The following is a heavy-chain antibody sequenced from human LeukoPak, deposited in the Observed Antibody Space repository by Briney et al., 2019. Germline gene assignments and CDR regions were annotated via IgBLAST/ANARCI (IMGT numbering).Heavy chain of an antibody. Sequence: ALVKVSCKASGYTFTGYYMHWVRQAPGQGLEWMGWINPNSGGTNYAQKFQGRVTMTRDTSISTAYMELSRLRSDDTAVYYCARVVYYDSSGYYPTYYFDYWGQGTLVTVSS. CDR1: GYTFTGYY. D-gene: IGHD3-22*01. CDR3: ARVVYYDSSGYYPTYYFDY. J-gene: IGHJ4*02. V-gene: IGHV1-2*02. CDR2: INPNSGGT.